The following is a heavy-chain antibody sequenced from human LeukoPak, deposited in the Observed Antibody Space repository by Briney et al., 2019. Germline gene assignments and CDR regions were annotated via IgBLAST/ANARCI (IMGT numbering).Heavy chain of an antibody. CDR2: IWYDGSNK. V-gene: IGHV3-33*01. CDR3: ARAILWFGELFAFDY. Sequence: GGSLRLSCAASGFTFSSYGMHWVRQAPGKGLEWVAVIWYDGSNKYYADSVKGRFTISRDNSKNTLYLQMNSLRAEDTAVYYCARAILWFGELFAFDYWGQGTLATVSS. CDR1: GFTFSSYG. J-gene: IGHJ4*02. D-gene: IGHD3-10*01.